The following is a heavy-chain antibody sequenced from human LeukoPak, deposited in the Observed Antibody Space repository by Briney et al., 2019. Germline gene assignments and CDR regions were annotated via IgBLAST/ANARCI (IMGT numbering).Heavy chain of an antibody. V-gene: IGHV4-4*07. CDR1: GGSISGYC. CDR3: ARGYCSSTSCPWVDY. J-gene: IGHJ4*02. Sequence: SETLSLTCTVSGGSISGYCWSWIRQPAGKGLEWIGRIYTSGSTNYNPSLKSRVTMSVDTSKNQFSLKLSSVTAADTAVYYCARGYCSSTSCPWVDYWGQGTLVTVSS. D-gene: IGHD2-2*01. CDR2: IYTSGST.